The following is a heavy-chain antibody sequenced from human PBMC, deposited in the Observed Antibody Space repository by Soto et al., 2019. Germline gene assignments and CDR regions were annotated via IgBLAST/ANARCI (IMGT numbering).Heavy chain of an antibody. V-gene: IGHV3-23*01. CDR3: EKGTASECLFSFDD. CDR2: ITGSGSHS. D-gene: IGHD3-3*01. Sequence: WRLLRVSCGAAGVRCSSYVMASVRQAPGKGLEWVSVITGSGSHSYYADSVKGRFTISRDNSRNTLFLQMDSLRADDTAVYFCEKGTASECLFSFDDSGHRTLAPVPS. CDR1: GVRCSSYV. J-gene: IGHJ4*01.